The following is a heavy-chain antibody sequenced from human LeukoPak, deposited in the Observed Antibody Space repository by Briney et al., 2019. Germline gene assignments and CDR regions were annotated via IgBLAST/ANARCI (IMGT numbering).Heavy chain of an antibody. V-gene: IGHV3-20*04. J-gene: IGHJ4*02. CDR1: AFTLSSYS. CDR2: INWTGGST. CDR3: ARGRGLGVTSTPVPFDY. D-gene: IGHD2-21*02. Sequence: PGRSLRLSCAASAFTLSSYSMNWVRHAPGKWLEWVSGINWTGGSTGYADSVKGRFTISRDNAKNSLYLQMNSLRAEDTAFYYCARGRGLGVTSTPVPFDYWGQGILVTVSS.